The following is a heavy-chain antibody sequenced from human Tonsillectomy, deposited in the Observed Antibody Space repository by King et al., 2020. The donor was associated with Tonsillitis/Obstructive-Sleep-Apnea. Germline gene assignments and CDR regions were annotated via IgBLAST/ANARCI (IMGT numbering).Heavy chain of an antibody. CDR2: IYYSGST. D-gene: IGHD6-13*01. V-gene: IGHV4-59*01. J-gene: IGHJ5*02. CDR3: ARAGYSTSWYGPFDP. CDR1: GGSISSYY. Sequence: QLQESGPGLVKPSETLSLTCTVSGGSISSYYWSWIRPPPGKGLEWIGYIYYSGSTNYNPSLKSRVTISVDTSKNQFSLKLSSVTAADTALYYCARAGYSTSWYGPFDPWGQGTLVTVSS.